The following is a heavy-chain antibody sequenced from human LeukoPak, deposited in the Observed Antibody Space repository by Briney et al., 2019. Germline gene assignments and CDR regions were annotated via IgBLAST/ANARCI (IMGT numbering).Heavy chain of an antibody. Sequence: TGGSLRLSCAASGFTFSSYSMNWVRQPPGKGLEWIGSIYYSGSTYYNPSLKSRVTISVDTSKNQFSLKLSSVTAADTAVYYCARAPIGYCSGGSCYNDAFDIWGQGTMVTVSS. CDR1: GFTFSSYS. V-gene: IGHV4-39*07. CDR2: IYYSGST. CDR3: ARAPIGYCSGGSCYNDAFDI. D-gene: IGHD2-15*01. J-gene: IGHJ3*02.